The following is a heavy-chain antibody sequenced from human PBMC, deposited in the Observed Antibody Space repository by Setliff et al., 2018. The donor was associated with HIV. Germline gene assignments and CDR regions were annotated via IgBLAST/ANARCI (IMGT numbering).Heavy chain of an antibody. CDR1: GDSISTYC. J-gene: IGHJ4*02. CDR2: IYTSGST. Sequence: SETLSLTCTVSGDSISTYCWIWIRQPPGKGLEWIGNIYTSGSTNYNPSLKSRVTISVDTSKNQFSLKLTSVTAADTAVYYCVGDETTVTFDYWGQGTLVTVSS. CDR3: VGDETTVTFDY. V-gene: IGHV4-4*09. D-gene: IGHD4-17*01.